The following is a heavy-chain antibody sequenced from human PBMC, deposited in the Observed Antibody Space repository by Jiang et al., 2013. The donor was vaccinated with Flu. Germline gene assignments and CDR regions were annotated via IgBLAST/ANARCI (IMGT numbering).Heavy chain of an antibody. CDR3: ARDTSAADSVWWFDP. CDR2: INPNGGGT. J-gene: IGHJ5*02. CDR1: GYAFTSHY. D-gene: IGHD3-16*01. V-gene: IGHV1-46*01. Sequence: GAEVKKPGASVKISCKASGYAFTSHYMHWVRQAPGQGLEWMAIINPNGGGTNFAQNFQGRVTLTRDTSTNTVYMELSSLRSEDTAVYYCARDTSAADSVWWFDPWGQGTLVT.